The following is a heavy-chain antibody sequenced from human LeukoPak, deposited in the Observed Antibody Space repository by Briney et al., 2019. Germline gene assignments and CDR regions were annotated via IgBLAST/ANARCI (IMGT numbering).Heavy chain of an antibody. CDR2: IYYSGST. CDR1: GGSISSSSYY. CDR3: AKRNSGDYGA. V-gene: IGHV4-39*07. J-gene: IGHJ5*02. D-gene: IGHD4-17*01. Sequence: PSETLSLTCTVSGGSISSSSYYWGWIRQPPGKGLEWIGSIYYSGSTYYNPSLKSRVTISVDTSKNQFSLKLSSVTAADTAVYYCAKRNSGDYGAWGQGTLVTVSS.